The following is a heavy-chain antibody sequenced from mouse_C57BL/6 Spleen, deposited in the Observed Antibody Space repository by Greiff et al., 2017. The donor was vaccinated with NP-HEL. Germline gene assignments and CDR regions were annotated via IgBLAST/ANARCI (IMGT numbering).Heavy chain of an antibody. CDR2: INPNNGGT. V-gene: IGHV1-26*01. J-gene: IGHJ4*01. D-gene: IGHD2-4*01. Sequence: EVQLQQSGPELVKPGASVKISCKASGYTFTDYYMNWVKQSPGKSLEWIGDINPNNGGTSYNQKFKGKATLTVDKSSSTAYMELRILTSEDSAVYYCARCRYDDDAMDYWGQGTSVTVSS. CDR3: ARCRYDDDAMDY. CDR1: GYTFTDYY.